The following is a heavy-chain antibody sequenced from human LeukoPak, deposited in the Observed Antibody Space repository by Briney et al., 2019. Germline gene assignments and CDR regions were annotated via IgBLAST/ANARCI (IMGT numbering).Heavy chain of an antibody. V-gene: IGHV3-30*18. D-gene: IGHD6-6*01. Sequence: GGSLRLSCAASGFTFSRYGMHWVRQAPGKGLEWVTAISYDGSNKYYADSVKGRFTISRDNSKNTLYLQMNSLRAEDTALYYCAKHLGYSTSSGIDYWGQGTLVTVSS. CDR2: ISYDGSNK. CDR1: GFTFSRYG. J-gene: IGHJ4*02. CDR3: AKHLGYSTSSGIDY.